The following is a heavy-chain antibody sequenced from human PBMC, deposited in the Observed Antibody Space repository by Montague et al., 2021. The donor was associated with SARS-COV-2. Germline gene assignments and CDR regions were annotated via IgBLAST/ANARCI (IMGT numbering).Heavy chain of an antibody. Sequence: SRRLSCAASGFSFNSYDLHWVRQLPGGGLQWVSAIDTVSVSYYAYSVEARFVVSRENARNSLYLQMNNLGAGDTAVYYCARTKTATGNFYGLGVWGQGTTVIVSS. CDR1: GFSFNSYD. J-gene: IGHJ6*02. CDR2: IDTVSVS. D-gene: IGHD6-13*01. V-gene: IGHV3-13*01. CDR3: ARTKTATGNFYGLGV.